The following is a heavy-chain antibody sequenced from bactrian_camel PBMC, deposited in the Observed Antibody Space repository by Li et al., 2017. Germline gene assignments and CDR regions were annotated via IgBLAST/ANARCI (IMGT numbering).Heavy chain of an antibody. CDR2: VDSAGTT. D-gene: IGHD6*01. J-gene: IGHJ4*01. CDR3: AEGRGSRGEHCYSLNY. Sequence: QVQLVESGGGSVQAGGSLRLSCAGAGGIYSRDCMAWYRQTPGTDGEGVAAVDSAGTTSYTDSVKGRFTISQDNAKNTVYLQMNNLQPEDTATYYCAEGRGSRGEHCYSLNYWGQGTQVTVS. CDR1: GGIYSRDC. V-gene: IGHV3S53*01.